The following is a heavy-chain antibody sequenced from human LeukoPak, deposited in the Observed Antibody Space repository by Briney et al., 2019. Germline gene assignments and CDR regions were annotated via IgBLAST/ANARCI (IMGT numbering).Heavy chain of an antibody. CDR1: GLTFSGYA. J-gene: IGHJ5*02. CDR2: ISGSGSNT. D-gene: IGHD2/OR15-2a*01. V-gene: IGHV3-23*01. Sequence: PGGSLRLSCAASGLTFSGYAVSWVRQAPGKGLEWVSTISGSGSNTFYADSVKGRFTISRDNSKNTLYLQMNSLRAEDTAVYYCAKDSQKTISRNNWFDPWGQGTLVTVSS. CDR3: AKDSQKTISRNNWFDP.